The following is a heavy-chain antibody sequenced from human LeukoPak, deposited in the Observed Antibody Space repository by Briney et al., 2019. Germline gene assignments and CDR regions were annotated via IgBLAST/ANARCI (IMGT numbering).Heavy chain of an antibody. J-gene: IGHJ4*02. CDR2: IGPTGNT. CDR1: GYTFTAYY. V-gene: IGHV1-2*02. Sequence: ASVKVSCKASGYTFTAYYMYWVRQAPGQGLEWIGCIGPTGNTVYVQKFQVRVTVTRDTSINTVYMEVNSLRSDDTAVYSCARESLGGLKYFDDWGQGTLVTVSS. D-gene: IGHD3-16*01. CDR3: ARESLGGLKYFDD.